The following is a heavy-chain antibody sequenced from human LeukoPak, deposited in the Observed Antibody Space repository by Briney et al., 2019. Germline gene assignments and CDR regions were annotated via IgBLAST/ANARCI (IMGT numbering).Heavy chain of an antibody. D-gene: IGHD3-22*01. J-gene: IGHJ6*02. CDR1: GYTFTSYG. V-gene: IGHV1-18*01. CDR3: ARTRPHITMIVVVTYYGMDV. CDR2: ISAYNGNT. Sequence: ASVKVSCKASGYTFTSYGISWVRQAPGQGLEWMGWISAYNGNTNYAQKLQGRVTMTTDTSTGTAYMELRSLRSDDTAVYYCARTRPHITMIVVVTYYGMDVWGQGTTVTVSS.